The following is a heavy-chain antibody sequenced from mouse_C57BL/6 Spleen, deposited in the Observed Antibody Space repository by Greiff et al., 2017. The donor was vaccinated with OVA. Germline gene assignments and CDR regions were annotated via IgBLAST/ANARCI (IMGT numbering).Heavy chain of an antibody. Sequence: QVQLKESGPELVKPGASVKISCKASGYAFSSSWMNWVKQRPGKGLEWIGRIYPGDGDTNYNGKFKGKATLTADKSSSTAYMQLSSLTSEDSAVYFCAKAYDYLAYWGQGTLVTVSA. D-gene: IGHD2-4*01. CDR1: GYAFSSSW. J-gene: IGHJ3*01. CDR2: IYPGDGDT. CDR3: AKAYDYLAY. V-gene: IGHV1-82*01.